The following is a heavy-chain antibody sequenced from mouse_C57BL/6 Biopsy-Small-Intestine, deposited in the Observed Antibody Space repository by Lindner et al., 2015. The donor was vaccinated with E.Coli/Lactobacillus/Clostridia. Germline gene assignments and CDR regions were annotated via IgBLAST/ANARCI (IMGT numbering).Heavy chain of an antibody. V-gene: IGHV1-81*01. CDR1: GGTFSGHG. Sequence: SVKVSCKASGGTFSGHGVTWVRQAPGQGLEWMGEIIPVFGNTKYAQKFQGRVTITADDSTSTAYMELRSLRSEDTAVYRCARAQLAVAGGAHYGMDVWGQGTSVTVSS. D-gene: IGHD4-1*02. J-gene: IGHJ4*01. CDR2: IIPVFGNT. CDR3: ARAQLAVAGGAHYGMDV.